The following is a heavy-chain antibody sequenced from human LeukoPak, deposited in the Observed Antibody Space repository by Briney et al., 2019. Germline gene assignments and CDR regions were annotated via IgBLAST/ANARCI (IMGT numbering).Heavy chain of an antibody. CDR2: VHYSGST. V-gene: IGHV4-59*01. CDR1: GGSISSYY. CDR3: ARTEESGYNYGYFGYYYMDV. D-gene: IGHD5-18*01. J-gene: IGHJ6*03. Sequence: SETLSLTCTVSGGSISSYYWSWIRQPPGKGLEWIGFVHYSGSTHYNPSLKSRVTISVDTSKNQVSLKLTSATAADTAVYYCARTEESGYNYGYFGYYYMDVWGKGTTVTVSS.